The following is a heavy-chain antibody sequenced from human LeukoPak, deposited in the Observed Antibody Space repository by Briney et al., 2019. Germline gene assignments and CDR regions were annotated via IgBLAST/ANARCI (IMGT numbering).Heavy chain of an antibody. D-gene: IGHD2-2*01. Sequence: GASLKTSYKGAGSSFTSYWISWVRPMPGKGVGWMGRIDPSDSYTNYSPSFQGHVTISADKSISTAYLQWSSLKASDTAMYYCARVPAAEEIDYWGQGTLVTVSS. J-gene: IGHJ4*02. CDR2: IDPSDSYT. CDR1: GSSFTSYW. V-gene: IGHV5-10-1*01. CDR3: ARVPAAEEIDY.